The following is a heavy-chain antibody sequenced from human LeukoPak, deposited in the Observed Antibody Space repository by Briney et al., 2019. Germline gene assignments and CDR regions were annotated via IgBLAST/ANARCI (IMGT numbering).Heavy chain of an antibody. CDR3: VRDLMGSGSTTAYLHH. V-gene: IGHV3-21*01. CDR1: GFTFSDYS. CDR2: ISRSSRHV. D-gene: IGHD1-1*01. Sequence: GGSLRLSCAASGFTFSDYSMNWVRQAPGKGLEWVSSISRSSRHVYYAGSAKGRFTISRDNAKNSIYLQMNSLRAEDMAVYFCVRDLMGSGSTTAYLHHWGQGTLVTVSS. J-gene: IGHJ1*01.